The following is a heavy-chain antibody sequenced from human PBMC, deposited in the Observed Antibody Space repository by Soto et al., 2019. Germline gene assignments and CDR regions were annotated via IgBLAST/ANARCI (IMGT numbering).Heavy chain of an antibody. D-gene: IGHD3-16*01. J-gene: IGHJ4*02. CDR2: ISSSSSII. V-gene: IGHV3-48*01. CDR3: AEDDDATWGYYPSTPAYYFDF. Sequence: EVQLVQSGGGLVQPGGSLRLACAASGFTFNSYSMNWVRQAPGKGLEWVSYISSSSSIIYYTDSVRGRFTISRDHVGDSLYLHITSLRAEDSAVYYCAEDDDATWGYYPSTPAYYFDFWGQGTPVTVSS. CDR1: GFTFNSYS.